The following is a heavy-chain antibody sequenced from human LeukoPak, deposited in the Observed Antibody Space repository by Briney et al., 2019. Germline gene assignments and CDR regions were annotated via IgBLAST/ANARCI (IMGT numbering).Heavy chain of an antibody. CDR1: GFTFSSYS. J-gene: IGHJ3*02. V-gene: IGHV3-21*01. CDR3: ARDIHYHDSSGDAFDI. D-gene: IGHD3-22*01. CDR2: ISSSSSYI. Sequence: PGGSLRLSCAASGFTFSSYSMNWVRQAPGKGLEWVSSISSSSSYIYYADSVKGRFTISRDNAKNSLYLQMNSLRAEDTAVYYCARDIHYHDSSGDAFDIWGQGTMVTVSS.